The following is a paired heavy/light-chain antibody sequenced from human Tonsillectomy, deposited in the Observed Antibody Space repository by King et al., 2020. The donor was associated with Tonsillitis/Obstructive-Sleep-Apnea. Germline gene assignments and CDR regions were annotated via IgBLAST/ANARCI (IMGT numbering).Light chain of an antibody. J-gene: IGLJ3*02. CDR3: SSYTSNNTWV. V-gene: IGLV2-14*01. CDR1: SSDVDGYKY. Sequence: QSALTQPASVSGSPGQSITISCTGTSSDVDGYKYVSWYQHHPDKAPQLMIYEVSNRPSGLSHRFSGSQSGNTASLTISGLQAEDEADYYCSSYTSNNTWVFGGGTKLTVL. CDR2: EVS.
Heavy chain of an antibody. J-gene: IGHJ4*02. V-gene: IGHV3-23*01. CDR3: AKSSHSGNYRDPPRYFDY. CDR1: GFTFTSYA. D-gene: IGHD1-7*01. Sequence: EVQLLESGGGLVQPGGSLRLSCAASGFTFTSYAMSWVRQAPGKGLEWVSGITASGGSTYYADSVKGRFTISRDFSTNTLSLQMNTLRAEDTAVYYCAKSSHSGNYRDPPRYFDYWGQGTLVTVSS. CDR2: ITASGGST.